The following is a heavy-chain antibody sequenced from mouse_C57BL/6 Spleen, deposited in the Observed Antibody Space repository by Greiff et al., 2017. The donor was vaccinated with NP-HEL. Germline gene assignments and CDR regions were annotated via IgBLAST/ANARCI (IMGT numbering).Heavy chain of an antibody. CDR3: ARSGYYGPSFDY. D-gene: IGHD1-2*01. CDR1: GYTFTSYW. V-gene: IGHV1-55*01. Sequence: QVQLKQPGAELVKPGASVKMSCKASGYTFTSYWITWVKQRPGQGLEWIGDIYPGSGSTNYNEKFKSKATLTVDTSSSTAYMQLSSLTSEDSAVYYCARSGYYGPSFDYWGQGTTLTVSS. J-gene: IGHJ2*01. CDR2: IYPGSGST.